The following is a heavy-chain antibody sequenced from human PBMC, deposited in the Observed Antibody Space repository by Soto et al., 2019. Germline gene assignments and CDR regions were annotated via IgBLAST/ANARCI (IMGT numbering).Heavy chain of an antibody. Sequence: ASVKVSCKTSGGTFSSYAISWVRQAPGQGLEWMGGIIPIFGTANYAQKFQGRVTITADESTNTAYMELSSLRSEDTAVYYCARDYPADGRLKYYYYYYGMDVWGQGTTVTVS. CDR2: IIPIFGTA. CDR3: ARDYPADGRLKYYYYYYGMDV. J-gene: IGHJ6*02. V-gene: IGHV1-69*13. CDR1: GGTFSSYA.